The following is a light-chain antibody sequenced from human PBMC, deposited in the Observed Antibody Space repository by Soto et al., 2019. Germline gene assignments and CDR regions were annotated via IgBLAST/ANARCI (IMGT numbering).Light chain of an antibody. V-gene: IGKV1-5*01. Sequence: DIQMTQSPSTLSASVGDRVTITCRASETVYRWVAWYQQNPGKAPELLIYDVSTLESGVPSRFSGSVSGTEFTLTISSLQPADFATYYYQQYKSYWTFGQGTKVEIK. CDR1: ETVYRW. J-gene: IGKJ1*01. CDR3: QQYKSYWT. CDR2: DVS.